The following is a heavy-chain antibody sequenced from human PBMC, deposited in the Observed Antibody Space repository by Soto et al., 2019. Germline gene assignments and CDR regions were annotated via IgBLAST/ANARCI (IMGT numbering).Heavy chain of an antibody. CDR3: AREGQLGY. V-gene: IGHV1-18*01. Sequence: QVQLVQSGAEVKKPGASVKVSCKASGYTFSNYGFSWVRQAPGQGLEWMGWISGYNGNTNYAERLQGRVTLTTDTSTSTSYMDLKSLRYDATAVYYCAREGQLGYWGQGTPVTVSS. J-gene: IGHJ1*01. CDR2: ISGYNGNT. D-gene: IGHD6-6*01. CDR1: GYTFSNYG.